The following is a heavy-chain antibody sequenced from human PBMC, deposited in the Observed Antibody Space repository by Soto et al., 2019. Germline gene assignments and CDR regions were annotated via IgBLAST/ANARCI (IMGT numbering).Heavy chain of an antibody. CDR2: ISYDGSNK. CDR1: GFTFSSYA. V-gene: IGHV3-30-3*01. D-gene: IGHD3-9*01. J-gene: IGHJ6*02. CDR3: ARAYYDILTGYVYYYYGMDV. Sequence: QVQLVESGGGVVQPGRSLRLSCAASGFTFSSYAMHWVRQTPGKGLEWVAVISYDGSNKYYADSVKGRFTISRDNSKNTLYLQMNSLRAEDTAVYYCARAYYDILTGYVYYYYGMDVWGQGTTVTVSS.